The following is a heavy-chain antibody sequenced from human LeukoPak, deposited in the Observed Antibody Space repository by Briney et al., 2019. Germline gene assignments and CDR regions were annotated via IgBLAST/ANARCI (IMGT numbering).Heavy chain of an antibody. Sequence: ASVTVCCKASGYTFTSYDNNWERHAPGQGLEWMGWMNHNSGNTGYAQKVQGRVTITRNTSISTAYMELSSLRSEDTAVYYCASGSSSSEGFDYWGQGTLVTVSS. J-gene: IGHJ4*02. CDR1: GYTFTSYD. CDR2: MNHNSGNT. CDR3: ASGSSSSEGFDY. D-gene: IGHD6-6*01. V-gene: IGHV1-8*03.